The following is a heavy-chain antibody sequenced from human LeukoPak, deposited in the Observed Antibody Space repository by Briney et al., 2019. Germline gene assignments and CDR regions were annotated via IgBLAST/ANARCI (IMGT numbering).Heavy chain of an antibody. D-gene: IGHD5-12*01. CDR3: ARGSVDIVASDAFDI. Sequence: GGSLRLSCAASRFTFSDYYMSWIRQAPGKGLEWVSYISSSGSTIYYADSVKGRFTISRDNAKNSLYLQMNSLRAEDTAVYYCARGSVDIVASDAFDIWGQGTMVTVPS. J-gene: IGHJ3*02. CDR1: RFTFSDYY. V-gene: IGHV3-11*01. CDR2: ISSSGSTI.